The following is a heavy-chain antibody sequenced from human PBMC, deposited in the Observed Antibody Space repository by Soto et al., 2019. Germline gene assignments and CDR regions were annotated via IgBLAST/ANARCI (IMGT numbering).Heavy chain of an antibody. Sequence: SETLSLTCAVYGGSFSGYYWSWIRQPPGKGLEWIGEINHSGSTNYNPSLKSRVTISVDTSKNQFSLKLSSVTAADTAVYYCARDSSSSGPGFDYWGQGTLVTVSS. V-gene: IGHV4-34*01. CDR3: ARDSSSSGPGFDY. CDR2: INHSGST. J-gene: IGHJ4*02. CDR1: GGSFSGYY. D-gene: IGHD6-6*01.